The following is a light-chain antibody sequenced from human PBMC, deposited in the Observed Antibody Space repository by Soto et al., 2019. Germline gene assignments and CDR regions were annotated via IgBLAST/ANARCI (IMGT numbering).Light chain of an antibody. CDR3: QQYNSYPIT. J-gene: IGKJ5*01. CDR1: QSISSW. V-gene: IGKV1-5*01. CDR2: DAS. Sequence: DIQLTPPPYTLSASIGDRVTLTCRASQSISSWLAWYQQKPGKAPKLLIYDASSLESGVPSRFSGSGSGTEFTLTISSLQPDDFATYYCQQYNSYPITFGQGARLEIK.